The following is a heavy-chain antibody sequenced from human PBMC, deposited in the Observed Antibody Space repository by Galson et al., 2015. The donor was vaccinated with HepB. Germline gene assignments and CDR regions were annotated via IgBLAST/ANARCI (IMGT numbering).Heavy chain of an antibody. V-gene: IGHV3-33*01. CDR3: ARDLTYCSSTSCYPRYYFDY. CDR1: GFTFSSYG. CDR2: IWYDGSNK. D-gene: IGHD2-2*01. J-gene: IGHJ4*02. Sequence: LRLSCAASGFTFSSYGMHWVRQAPGKGLEWVAVIWYDGSNKYYADSVKGRFTISRDNSKNTLYLQMNSLRAEDTAVYYCARDLTYCSSTSCYPRYYFDYWGQGTLVTVSS.